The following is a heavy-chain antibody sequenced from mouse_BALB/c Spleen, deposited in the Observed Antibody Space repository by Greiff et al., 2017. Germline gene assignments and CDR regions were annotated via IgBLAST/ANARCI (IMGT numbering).Heavy chain of an antibody. CDR2: ISSGGGST. J-gene: IGHJ2*01. CDR1: GFAFSSYD. CDR3: ATFDY. Sequence: EVKLMESGGGLVKPGGSLKLSCAASGFAFSSYDMSWVRQTPEKRLEWVAYISSGGGSTYYPDTVKGRFTISRDNAKNTLYLQMSSLKSEDTAMYYCATFDYWGQGTTLTVSS. V-gene: IGHV5-12-1*01.